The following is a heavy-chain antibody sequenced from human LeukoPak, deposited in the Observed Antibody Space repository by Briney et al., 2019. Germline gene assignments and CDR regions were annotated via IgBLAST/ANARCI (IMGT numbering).Heavy chain of an antibody. CDR3: ARSSAA. D-gene: IGHD2-2*01. CDR2: ISYDGSNK. Sequence: GGSLRLSCAASGFTFSSYAMHWVRQAPGKGLEWVAVISYDGSNKYYADSVKGRFTISRDNSKNTLYLQMDSLRAEDTAVYYCARSSAAWGQGTLVTVSS. V-gene: IGHV3-30-3*01. CDR1: GFTFSSYA. J-gene: IGHJ4*02.